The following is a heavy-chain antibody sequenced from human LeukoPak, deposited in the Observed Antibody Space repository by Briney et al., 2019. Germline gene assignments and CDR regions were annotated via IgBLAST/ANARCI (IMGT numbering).Heavy chain of an antibody. D-gene: IGHD5-24*01. J-gene: IGHJ5*02. CDR3: ARDNSVRDEAWWFNP. V-gene: IGHV1-18*01. Sequence: ASVKVSCKASGYTFTSYGISWVRQAPGQGLEWMGWISAYNGNTNYAQKFQGRVTLTRDMSTSTDYLELGSLRSEGTAVYYCARDNSVRDEAWWFNPWGQGTLVTVSS. CDR1: GYTFTSYG. CDR2: ISAYNGNT.